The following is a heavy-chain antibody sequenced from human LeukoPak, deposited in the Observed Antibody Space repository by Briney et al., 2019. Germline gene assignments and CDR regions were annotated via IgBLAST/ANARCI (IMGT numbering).Heavy chain of an antibody. CDR1: GNSISGYY. CDR3: AREAASLWYFEL. CDR2: IFVSGTS. V-gene: IGHV4-4*07. J-gene: IGHJ2*01. D-gene: IGHD6-13*01. Sequence: SETLSLTCTVSGNSISGYYWSWIRQPAGKGLEWIGRIFVSGTSDSNPSLKTRITMSEDTSKNQFSLTLSSVTAADTAVYYCAREAASLWYFELWGRGTLVTVSS.